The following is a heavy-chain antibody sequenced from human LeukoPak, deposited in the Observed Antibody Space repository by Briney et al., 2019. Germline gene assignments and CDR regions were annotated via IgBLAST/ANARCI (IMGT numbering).Heavy chain of an antibody. CDR1: GFTFEDYG. V-gene: IGHV3-9*01. D-gene: IGHD3-10*01. CDR3: AKRGSGWYFDL. J-gene: IGHJ2*01. Sequence: GGSLRLYCASSGFTFEDYGMHWVRQAPGKGLGWVSGISWDSGSIGYADSVKGRFIISRDNAKNSLYLQMNSLRAEDTALYYCAKRGSGWYFDLWGRGTLVTVSS. CDR2: ISWDSGSI.